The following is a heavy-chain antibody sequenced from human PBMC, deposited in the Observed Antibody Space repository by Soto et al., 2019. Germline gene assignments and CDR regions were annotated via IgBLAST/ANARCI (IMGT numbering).Heavy chain of an antibody. J-gene: IGHJ1*01. CDR2: ISGSGGST. Sequence: GGSLRLSCAASGFTFSSYAMSWVRQAPGKGLEWVSAISGSGGSTYYADSVKGRFTISRDNSTNTLYLQMNSLRAEDTAVYYCAKDNSSSWTLGTRYFQHWGQGTLVTVSS. CDR1: GFTFSSYA. D-gene: IGHD6-13*01. CDR3: AKDNSSSWTLGTRYFQH. V-gene: IGHV3-23*01.